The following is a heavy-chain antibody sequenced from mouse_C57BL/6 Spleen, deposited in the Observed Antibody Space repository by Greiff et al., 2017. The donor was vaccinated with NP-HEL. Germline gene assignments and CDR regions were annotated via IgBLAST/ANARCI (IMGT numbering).Heavy chain of an antibody. J-gene: IGHJ3*01. CDR1: GYTFTDYE. V-gene: IGHV1-15*01. Sequence: QVQLKQSGAELVRPGASVTLSCKASGYTFTDYEMHWVKQTPVHGLEWIGAIDPETGGTAYNQKFKGKAILTADKSSSTAYMELRSLTSEDSAVYYCTRSTGTGRFAYWGQGTLVTVSA. CDR3: TRSTGTGRFAY. CDR2: IDPETGGT. D-gene: IGHD4-1*01.